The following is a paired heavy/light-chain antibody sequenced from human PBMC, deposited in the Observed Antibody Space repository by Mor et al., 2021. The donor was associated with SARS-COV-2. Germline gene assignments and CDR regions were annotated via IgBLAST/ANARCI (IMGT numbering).Heavy chain of an antibody. CDR3: ARLVMGVVVVITRDDAFDI. CDR2: IDPSDSYT. CDR1: GYSFTSYW. Sequence: EVQLVQSGAEVKKPGESLRISCKGSGYSFTSYWISWVRQMPGKGLEWMGRIDPSDSYTNYSPSFQGHVTISADKSISTAYLQWSSLKASDTAMYYCARLVMGVVVVITRDDAFDIWGQGTMVTVSS. D-gene: IGHD3-22*01. J-gene: IGHJ3*02. V-gene: IGHV5-10-1*03.
Light chain of an antibody. CDR1: SSNIGSNT. CDR2: SNN. J-gene: IGLJ1*01. V-gene: IGLV1-44*01. Sequence: QSVLTQPPSASGTPGQRVTISCSGSSSNIGSNTVNWYQQLPGTAPKLLIYSNNQRPSGVPDRFSGSKSGTSASLAISGLQSEDEADYYCAAWDDSLNGYYVFGTGTKVTVL. CDR3: AAWDDSLNGYYV.